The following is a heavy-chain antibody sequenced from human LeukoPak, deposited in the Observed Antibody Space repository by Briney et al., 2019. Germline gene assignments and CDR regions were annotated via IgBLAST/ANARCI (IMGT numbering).Heavy chain of an antibody. CDR3: ASGGASVVGTGAFDI. D-gene: IGHD6-19*01. CDR1: GGSFSGYY. Sequence: SETLSLTCAVYGGSFSGYYWSWIRQPPGKGLEWIGEINHSGSTNYNPSLKSRVTISVDTSKNQFSLKLSSVTAADTAVYYCASGGASVVGTGAFDIWGQGTMVTVSS. J-gene: IGHJ3*02. CDR2: INHSGST. V-gene: IGHV4-34*01.